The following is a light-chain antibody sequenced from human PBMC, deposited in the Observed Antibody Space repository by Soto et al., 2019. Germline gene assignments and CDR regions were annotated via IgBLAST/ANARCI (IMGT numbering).Light chain of an antibody. CDR1: SRDIGAYNY. V-gene: IGLV2-14*03. Sequence: QSALTQPASVSGSPGQSITISCTGTSRDIGAYNYVSWYQQHPGKAPKLMIYDVNIRPSGVSNRFSGSKSGNTASLTISGLQAEDEADYYCTSWTTSTTMIFGGGTQLTVL. CDR2: DVN. CDR3: TSWTTSTTMI. J-gene: IGLJ7*01.